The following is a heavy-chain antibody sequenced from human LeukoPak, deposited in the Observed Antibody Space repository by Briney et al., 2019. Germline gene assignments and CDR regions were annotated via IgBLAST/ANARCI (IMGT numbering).Heavy chain of an antibody. J-gene: IGHJ5*02. D-gene: IGHD2-8*01. CDR2: IWHSEST. CDR3: AFRNGRALS. V-gene: IGHV4-4*02. CDR1: GDSINSPNW. Sequence: SGTLSLTCAVSGDSINSPNWWTWVRQTPEKGLEWIGEIWHSESTNYNPSLKSRVSISIDKSANQFSLRLTSVTAADTAIYYCAFRNGRALSWGQGALVTVSS.